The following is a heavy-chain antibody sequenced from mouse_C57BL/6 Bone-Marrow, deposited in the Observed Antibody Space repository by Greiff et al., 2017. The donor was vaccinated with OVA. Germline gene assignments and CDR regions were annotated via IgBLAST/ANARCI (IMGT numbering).Heavy chain of an antibody. CDR3: ARKRLRNYYAMDY. J-gene: IGHJ4*01. D-gene: IGHD2-4*01. V-gene: IGHV5-17*01. CDR1: GFTFSDYG. Sequence: VQLKESGGGLVKPGGSLKLSCAASGFTFSDYGMHWVRQAPEKGLEWVAYISSGSSTIYYADTVKGRITISRDNAKNTLFLQMTSLRSEDTAMYYCARKRLRNYYAMDYWGQGTSVTVSS. CDR2: ISSGSSTI.